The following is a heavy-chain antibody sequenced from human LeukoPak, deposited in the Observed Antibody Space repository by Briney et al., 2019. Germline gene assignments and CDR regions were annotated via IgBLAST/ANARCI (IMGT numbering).Heavy chain of an antibody. V-gene: IGHV3-48*03. Sequence: GGSLRLSCAASGFTFSGYEMNWVRQAPGKGLEWVSYISSSGSTIYYADSVEGRFNISRDNAKNSLYLQLNSLRAEDTAVYYCARDPGYSSFDYWGQGTLVTVSS. D-gene: IGHD6-19*01. CDR1: GFTFSGYE. CDR3: ARDPGYSSFDY. CDR2: ISSSGSTI. J-gene: IGHJ4*02.